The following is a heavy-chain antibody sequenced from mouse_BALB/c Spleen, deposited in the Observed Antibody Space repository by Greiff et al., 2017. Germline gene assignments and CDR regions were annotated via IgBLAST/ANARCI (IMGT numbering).Heavy chain of an antibody. CDR2: IWGDGST. Sequence: QVQLKESGPGLVAPSQSLSITCTVSEFSLTGYGVNWVRQPPGKGLEWLGMIWGDGSTDYNSTLKSRLSISKDNSKSQVFLKMNSLQSDDTATYYCARSSYAFDYGGQGTTLTVSS. CDR3: ARSSYAFDY. V-gene: IGHV2-6-7*01. CDR1: EFSLTGYG. J-gene: IGHJ2*01. D-gene: IGHD1-1*01.